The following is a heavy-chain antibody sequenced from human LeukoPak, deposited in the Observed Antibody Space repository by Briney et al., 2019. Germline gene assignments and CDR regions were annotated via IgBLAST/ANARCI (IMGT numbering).Heavy chain of an antibody. J-gene: IGHJ5*02. CDR2: IYYSGST. D-gene: IGHD2-15*01. CDR1: GGSISSYY. Sequence: SETLSLTCTVSGGSISSYYWSWIRQPPGKGLEWIGYIYYSGSTNYNPSLKSRVTISVDTSKNQFSLKLSSVTAADTAVYYCARGFCSGGSCYRFDPWGQGTLGTVSS. V-gene: IGHV4-59*01. CDR3: ARGFCSGGSCYRFDP.